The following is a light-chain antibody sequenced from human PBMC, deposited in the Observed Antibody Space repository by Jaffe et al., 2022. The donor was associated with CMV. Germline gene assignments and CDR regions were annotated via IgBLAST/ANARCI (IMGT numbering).Light chain of an antibody. Sequence: QSVLTQPPSASGTPGQRVTISCSGSSSNVGTNTVHWYQQLPGTAPKLLVYSHNQRPSGVPDRFSSSKSGTSASLAISGLQSEDEADYYCVAWDDGLNGWVFGGGTKVTVL. CDR2: SHN. V-gene: IGLV1-44*01. CDR3: VAWDDGLNGWV. CDR1: SSNVGTNT. J-gene: IGLJ3*02.